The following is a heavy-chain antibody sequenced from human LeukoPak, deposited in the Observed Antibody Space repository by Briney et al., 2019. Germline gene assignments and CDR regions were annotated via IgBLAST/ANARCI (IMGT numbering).Heavy chain of an antibody. V-gene: IGHV3-48*01. CDR3: ARGGRAVSLDY. CDR1: GFTFSSYS. D-gene: IGHD2-8*01. CDR2: ISSSSTI. J-gene: IGHJ4*02. Sequence: PGGSLRLSCAASGFTFSSYSMNWVRQAPGKGLEWVSYISSSSTIYYADSVKGRFTISRDNAKNSLYLQTNSLRAEDTAVYYCARGGRAVSLDYWGQGTLVTVSS.